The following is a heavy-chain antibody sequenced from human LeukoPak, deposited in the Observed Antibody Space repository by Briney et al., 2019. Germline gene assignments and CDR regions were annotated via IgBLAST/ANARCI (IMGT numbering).Heavy chain of an antibody. D-gene: IGHD3-3*02. CDR1: GGSFSGYY. J-gene: IGHJ6*02. CDR2: INHSGST. Sequence: SETLSLTCAVYGGSFSGYYWSWIRQPPGKGLEWIGEINHSGSTNYNPSLASRVTLSVDTSKDQFSLNLRSVTAADTAVYYCARDHFWSGTDYYYGMDVWGQGTTVTVSS. CDR3: ARDHFWSGTDYYYGMDV. V-gene: IGHV4-34*01.